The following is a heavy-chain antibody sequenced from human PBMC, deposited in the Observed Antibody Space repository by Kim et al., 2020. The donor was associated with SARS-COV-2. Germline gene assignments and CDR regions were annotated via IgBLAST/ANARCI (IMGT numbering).Heavy chain of an antibody. CDR3: ARDGGPYYDSSVPTLRGYIDY. V-gene: IGHV4-31*03. Sequence: SETLSLTCTVSGGSISSGGYYWSWIRQHPGKGLEWIGYIYYSGSTYYNPSLKSRVTISVDTSKNQFSLKLSSVTAADTAVYYCARDGGPYYDSSVPTLRGYIDYWGQGTLVTVSS. CDR1: GGSISSGGYY. D-gene: IGHD3-22*01. J-gene: IGHJ4*02. CDR2: IYYSGST.